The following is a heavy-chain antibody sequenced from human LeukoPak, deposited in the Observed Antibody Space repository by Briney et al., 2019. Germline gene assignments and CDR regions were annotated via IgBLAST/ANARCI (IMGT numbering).Heavy chain of an antibody. J-gene: IGHJ4*02. Sequence: GGSLRLSCAASGFTFSSYSMNWVRQAPGKGLEWVSAISGSGGSTYYADSVKGRFTISRDNSKNTLYLQVNSLRAEDTAVYYCAKDQKDCGGDCYSTGEFDYWGQGTLVTVSS. D-gene: IGHD2-21*02. V-gene: IGHV3-23*01. CDR2: ISGSGGST. CDR1: GFTFSSYS. CDR3: AKDQKDCGGDCYSTGEFDY.